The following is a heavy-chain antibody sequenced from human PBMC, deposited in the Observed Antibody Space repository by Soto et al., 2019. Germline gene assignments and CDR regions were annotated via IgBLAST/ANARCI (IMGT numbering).Heavy chain of an antibody. J-gene: IGHJ4*02. CDR2: ISYDGSDI. V-gene: IGHV3-30*03. Sequence: QVQLVESGGGVVQPGRSLRLSCAGSGFIFSNYGMHWVRQAPGKGLEWVAFISYDGSDILYADSVKGRFTISRDNSKSTFFLHMNRPRAEDTAVYFCAIVRVADSPLDHWGQGSLVTVSS. CDR3: AIVRVADSPLDH. CDR1: GFIFSNYG. D-gene: IGHD3-10*02.